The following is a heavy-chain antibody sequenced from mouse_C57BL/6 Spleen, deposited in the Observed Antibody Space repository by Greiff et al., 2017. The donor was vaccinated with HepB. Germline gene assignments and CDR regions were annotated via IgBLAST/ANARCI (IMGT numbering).Heavy chain of an antibody. Sequence: QVQLQQSGAELARPGASVKLSCKASGYTFTSYGISWVKQRTGQGLEWIGEIYPRSGNTYYNEKFKGKATLTADKSSSTAYMELRSLTSEDSAVFFCARRGYGIYAMDYWGQGTSVTVSS. CDR3: ARRGYGIYAMDY. CDR1: GYTFTSYG. V-gene: IGHV1-81*01. J-gene: IGHJ4*01. D-gene: IGHD1-1*01. CDR2: IYPRSGNT.